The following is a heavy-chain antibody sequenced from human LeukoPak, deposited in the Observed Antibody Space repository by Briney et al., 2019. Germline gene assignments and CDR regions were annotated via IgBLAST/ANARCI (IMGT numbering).Heavy chain of an antibody. J-gene: IGHJ3*02. CDR1: GFTFSSYA. V-gene: IGHV3-30*04. D-gene: IGHD3-22*01. CDR3: ARPHSSGYVAFDI. Sequence: PGRSLRLSCAASGFTFSSYAMHWVRQAPGKGLEWVAVISYDGSNKYYADSVKGRFTISRDNSKNTLYLQMNSLRAEDTAVYYCARPHSSGYVAFDIWGQGTMVTVSS. CDR2: ISYDGSNK.